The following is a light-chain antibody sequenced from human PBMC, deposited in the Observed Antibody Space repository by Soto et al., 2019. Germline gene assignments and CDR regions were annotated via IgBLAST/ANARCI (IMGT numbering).Light chain of an antibody. CDR3: QQSYTIPMT. CDR1: QSINNR. Sequence: DIQMTQSPPSLSAYVGDRVTITCRASQSINNRLNWYQQRPGTAPKLLIYTASTLEGGVPSRFTGSGSGTDFTLTINSLQPEDFATYYCQQSYTIPMTFVPGTTVEIK. J-gene: IGKJ3*01. V-gene: IGKV1-39*01. CDR2: TAS.